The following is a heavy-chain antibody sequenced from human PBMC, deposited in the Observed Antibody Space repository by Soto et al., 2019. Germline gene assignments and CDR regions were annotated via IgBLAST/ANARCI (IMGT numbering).Heavy chain of an antibody. CDR2: ISSSGSTI. CDR1: GFTFSSYE. V-gene: IGHV3-48*03. Sequence: GGSLRLSCTASGFTFSSYEMTWVRQVAGKGLELVSYISSSGSTIHYADSVRGRFTIYRDNAKSSLYLEMNSLRPEDTATYYCARLSGTYGRRHYFDYWGQGTLVTVSS. D-gene: IGHD3-16*01. J-gene: IGHJ4*02. CDR3: ARLSGTYGRRHYFDY.